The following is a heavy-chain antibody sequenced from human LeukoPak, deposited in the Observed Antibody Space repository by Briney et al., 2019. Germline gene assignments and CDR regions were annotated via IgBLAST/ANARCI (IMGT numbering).Heavy chain of an antibody. CDR2: IGTAGDT. Sequence: PGGSLRLSCAASGFTFSSYDMHWVRQATGKGLEWVSGIGTAGDTNYPGSVKGRFTISRENAKNSLYLQMNSLRAGDTAVYYCARVGYCSGGSCHGWYFDLWGRGTLVTVSS. CDR3: ARVGYCSGGSCHGWYFDL. V-gene: IGHV3-13*01. CDR1: GFTFSSYD. J-gene: IGHJ2*01. D-gene: IGHD2-15*01.